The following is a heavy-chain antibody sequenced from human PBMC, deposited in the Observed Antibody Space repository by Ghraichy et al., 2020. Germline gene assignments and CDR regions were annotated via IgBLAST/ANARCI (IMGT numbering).Heavy chain of an antibody. CDR1: GFTFSSYA. CDR2: ISGSTYST. D-gene: IGHD3-10*01. CDR3: AATPYYYGSGSYLDY. V-gene: IGHV3-23*01. J-gene: IGHJ4*02. Sequence: LSLTCAASGFTFSSYAMIWVRQAPGKGLEWVSTISGSTYSTYYADSVKGRFTISRDNSNNTLYLQMSSLRAEDTALYYCAATPYYYGSGSYLDYWGQGTLVTVSS.